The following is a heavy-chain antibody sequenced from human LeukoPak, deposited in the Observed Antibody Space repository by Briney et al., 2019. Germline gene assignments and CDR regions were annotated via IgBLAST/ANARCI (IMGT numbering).Heavy chain of an antibody. CDR3: ARAVDQYSYGDYGY. CDR1: GYTFINYA. CDR2: INAGNGNT. J-gene: IGHJ4*02. D-gene: IGHD4-17*01. Sequence: ASVKVSCKASGYTFINYALHWVRQAPGQRLEWMGWINAGNGNTKYSQAFQGRITLTRDTSASTAYMELSSLRSEDMAVYYCARAVDQYSYGDYGYWGQGTLVAVSS. V-gene: IGHV1-3*03.